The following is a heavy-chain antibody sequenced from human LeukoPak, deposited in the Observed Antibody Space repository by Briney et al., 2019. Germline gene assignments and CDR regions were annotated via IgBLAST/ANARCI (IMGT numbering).Heavy chain of an antibody. CDR1: GGSISSYY. V-gene: IGHV4-4*07. Sequence: SETLSLTCTVSGGSISSYYWSWIRQPAGKGLEWIGRIYTSGNSNYNPSLTSRVTMSVDTSKNQFSLKLSSVTAADTAVYYCARQTGSGLFVLPGGQGTLVTVSS. CDR2: IYTSGNS. J-gene: IGHJ4*02. D-gene: IGHD3/OR15-3a*01. CDR3: ARQTGSGLFVLP.